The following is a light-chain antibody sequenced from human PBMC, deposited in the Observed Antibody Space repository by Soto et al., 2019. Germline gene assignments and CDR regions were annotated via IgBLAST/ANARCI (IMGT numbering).Light chain of an antibody. V-gene: IGLV3-21*02. CDR3: QVWYSSVDHPV. CDR2: DDG. CDR1: NIGIKT. Sequence: SYELTQPPSVSVAPGQTARIACGGNNIGIKTVHWYQQMPGQAPVLVVYDDGDRPSGIPERFSGSNSVNTATLTISRAEVEDEADYYCQVWYSSVDHPVFGGGTKLTVL. J-gene: IGLJ2*01.